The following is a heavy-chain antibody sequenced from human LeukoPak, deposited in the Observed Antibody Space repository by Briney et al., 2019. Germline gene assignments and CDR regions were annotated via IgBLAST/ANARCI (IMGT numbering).Heavy chain of an antibody. J-gene: IGHJ4*02. CDR2: IYYSGST. CDR3: ARLKATVSIHAYFDS. D-gene: IGHD4-17*01. V-gene: IGHV4-39*07. CDR1: GGSISSSSYY. Sequence: TPSETLSLTCTVSGGSISSSSYYWGWIRQPPGKGLEWIGSIYYSGSTNYNPSLKSRVTISVDTSKNQFSLKLSSVTAADTAVYYCARLKATVSIHAYFDSWGQGTLVTVSS.